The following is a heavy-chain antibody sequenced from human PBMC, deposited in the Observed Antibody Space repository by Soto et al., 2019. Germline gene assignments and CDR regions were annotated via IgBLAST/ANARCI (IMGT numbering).Heavy chain of an antibody. V-gene: IGHV1-18*01. CDR3: ARDYYDSSGFGSDAFDI. D-gene: IGHD3-22*01. J-gene: IGHJ3*02. CDR1: GYTFTIYG. Sequence: ASVKVSCKASGYTFTIYGISWVRQAPGQGLEWMGWISAYNGNTNYAQKLQGRVTMTTDTSTSTAYMELRSLRSDDTAVYYCARDYYDSSGFGSDAFDIWGQGTMVTVSS. CDR2: ISAYNGNT.